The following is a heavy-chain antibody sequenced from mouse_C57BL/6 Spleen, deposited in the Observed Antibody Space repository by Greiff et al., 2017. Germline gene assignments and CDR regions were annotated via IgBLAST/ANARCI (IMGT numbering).Heavy chain of an antibody. CDR1: GFTFSDYG. CDR2: ISNLAYSI. V-gene: IGHV5-15*01. J-gene: IGHJ1*03. Sequence: EVQRVESGGGLVQPGGSLKLSCAASGFTFSDYGMAWVRQAPRKGPEWVAFISNLAYSIYYADTVTGRFTISRENAKNTLYLEMSSLRSEDTAMYYCARAYYSNYEYFDVWGTGTTVTVSS. CDR3: ARAYYSNYEYFDV. D-gene: IGHD2-5*01.